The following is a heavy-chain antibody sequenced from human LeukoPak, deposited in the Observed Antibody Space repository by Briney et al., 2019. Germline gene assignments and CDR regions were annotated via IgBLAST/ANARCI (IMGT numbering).Heavy chain of an antibody. D-gene: IGHD1-26*01. J-gene: IGHJ4*02. CDR3: ARALGATVPRYYFDY. CDR1: GFPFSSYA. CDR2: ISGGSSST. V-gene: IGHV3-23*01. Sequence: GGSLRLSCAASGFPFSSYAMTWVRQAPGKGLECVSTISGGSSSTYYADSVKGRFTISRDNSKNTLYLQMNSLRAEDTAVYYCARALGATVPRYYFDYWGQGTLVTVSS.